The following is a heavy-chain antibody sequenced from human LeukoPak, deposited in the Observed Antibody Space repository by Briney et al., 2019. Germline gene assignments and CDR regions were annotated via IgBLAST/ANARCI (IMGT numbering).Heavy chain of an antibody. CDR3: AKDHIVVVVAATPDY. CDR1: GFTFSSYG. V-gene: IGHV3-30*18. J-gene: IGHJ4*02. Sequence: GGSLRLSCAASGFTFSSYGMHWVRQAPGKGLEWVAVISYDGSNKYYADSVKGRFTISRDNSKNTLYLQMNSLRAEDTAVYYCAKDHIVVVVAATPDYWGQGTLVTVSS. CDR2: ISYDGSNK. D-gene: IGHD2-15*01.